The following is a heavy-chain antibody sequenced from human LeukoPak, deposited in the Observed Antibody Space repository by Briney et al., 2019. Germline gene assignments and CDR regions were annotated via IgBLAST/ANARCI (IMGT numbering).Heavy chain of an antibody. Sequence: SETLSLTCTVSGGSISSYYWSWIRQPPGKGLEWIGYIFYSGSTNYNPSLKSRVTISVDTSKNQFSLKLSSVTAADTAVYYCATAQPYYYDSSNYSFDYWGQGTLVTVSS. CDR1: GGSISSYY. CDR2: IFYSGST. D-gene: IGHD3-22*01. CDR3: ATAQPYYYDSSNYSFDY. V-gene: IGHV4-59*01. J-gene: IGHJ4*02.